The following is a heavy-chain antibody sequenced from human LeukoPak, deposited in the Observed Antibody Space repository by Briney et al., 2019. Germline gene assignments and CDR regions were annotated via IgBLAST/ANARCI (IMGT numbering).Heavy chain of an antibody. V-gene: IGHV4-31*03. D-gene: IGHD2-2*01. CDR1: GGSISSGGYY. CDR3: AREARYCSSTSCSFDAFDI. J-gene: IGHJ3*02. CDR2: IYYSGST. Sequence: SETLSLTCTVSGGSISSGGYYWSRIRQHPGKGLEWIGYIYYSGSTYYNPSLKSRVTISVDTSKNQFSLKLSSVTAADTAVYYCAREARYCSSTSCSFDAFDIWGQGTMVTVSS.